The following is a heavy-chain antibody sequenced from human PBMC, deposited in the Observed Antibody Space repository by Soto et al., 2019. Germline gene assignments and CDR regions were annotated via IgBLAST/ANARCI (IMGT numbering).Heavy chain of an antibody. D-gene: IGHD6-13*01. CDR3: ARHGPRPSYSSSWYY. CDR2: IYYSGST. J-gene: IGHJ4*02. V-gene: IGHV4-39*01. Sequence: QLQLQESGPGLVKPSETLSLTCTVSGGSISSSSYYWGWIRQPPGKGLEWIGSIYYSGSTYYNPSLKSRVTISVDTSKNQFSLKLSSVTAADTAVYYCARHGPRPSYSSSWYYWGQGTLVTVSS. CDR1: GGSISSSSYY.